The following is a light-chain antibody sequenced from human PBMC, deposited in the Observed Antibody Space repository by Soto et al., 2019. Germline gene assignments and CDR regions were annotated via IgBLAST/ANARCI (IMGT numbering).Light chain of an antibody. V-gene: IGKV4-1*01. CDR2: WAS. CDR3: QQYYSSPVT. CDR1: RRLLYSFNNNNY. J-gene: IGKJ5*01. Sequence: VLMQSTASLALSLGGGAAIICKSSRRLLYSFNNNNYLAWYQQRPGQPPKLFISWASTRESGVPDRFSGSGSGTDFTLTISGLQVEDVALYYCQQYYSSPVTFGQGTLLEVK.